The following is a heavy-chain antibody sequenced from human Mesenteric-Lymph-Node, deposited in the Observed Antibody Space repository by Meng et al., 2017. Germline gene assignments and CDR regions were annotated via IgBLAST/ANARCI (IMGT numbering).Heavy chain of an antibody. CDR2: IKQDGSEK. CDR3: AKARLYGACDF. V-gene: IGHV3-7*03. D-gene: IGHD4-17*01. J-gene: IGHJ4*02. CDR1: GFTFSSYW. Sequence: GESLKISCAASGFTFSSYWMSWVRQAPGKGLEWVANIKQDGSEKYYVDSVKGRFTISRDNSKNTLYLQMNSLRAEDTAVYYCAKARLYGACDFWGQGTLVTVSS.